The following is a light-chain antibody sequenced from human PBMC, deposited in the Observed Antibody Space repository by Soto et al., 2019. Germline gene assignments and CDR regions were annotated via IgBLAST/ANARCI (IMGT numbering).Light chain of an antibody. V-gene: IGKV3-15*01. CDR2: GAS. CDR3: QQYNFMWT. CDR1: QSVSSN. Sequence: EIVMTQSPATLSVSPGERATLSCRASQSVSSNLAWYQHTPGQAPRLLIYGASTRATGIPARFSGSGSGTEFTLTISSLQSEDFAVYFCQQYNFMWTFCQGTKVEMK. J-gene: IGKJ1*01.